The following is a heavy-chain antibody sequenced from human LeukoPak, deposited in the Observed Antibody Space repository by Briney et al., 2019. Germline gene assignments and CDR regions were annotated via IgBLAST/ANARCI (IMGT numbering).Heavy chain of an antibody. CDR3: SRLGVVPARNIDS. Sequence: SETLSLTCTLSVGSINGTTYYWGWIRQPPGKGLEWIGNIYYRGSTYYNPSLKSRVTISVDTSKNQFSLRLTSVTAADTAVYYCSRLGVVPARNIDSWGQGALVAVSS. CDR2: IYYRGST. CDR1: VGSINGTTYY. J-gene: IGHJ4*02. V-gene: IGHV4-39*01. D-gene: IGHD3-3*01.